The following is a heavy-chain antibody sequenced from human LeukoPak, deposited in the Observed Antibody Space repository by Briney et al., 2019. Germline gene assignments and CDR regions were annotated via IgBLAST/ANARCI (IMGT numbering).Heavy chain of an antibody. J-gene: IGHJ4*02. CDR1: GGSISSSSYY. CDR3: ASHGGGVYSFDY. CDR2: IYYIGST. Sequence: SETLSLTCTVSGGSISSSSYYWGWIRQPPGKGLEWIGSIYYIGSTYYKPSLTSRVTISVDTSKNEFSLKLSSVTAADRAGYYCASHGGGVYSFDYWGQGTLVTVSS. V-gene: IGHV4-39*01. D-gene: IGHD2-8*01.